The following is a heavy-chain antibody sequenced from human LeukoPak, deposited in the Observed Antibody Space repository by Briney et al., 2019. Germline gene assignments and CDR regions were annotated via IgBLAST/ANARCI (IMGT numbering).Heavy chain of an antibody. J-gene: IGHJ4*02. V-gene: IGHV3-23*01. CDR3: ATDGRGYSGYGDFDY. CDR2: ISGGGGNT. D-gene: IGHD5-12*01. CDR1: GFTFSSYA. Sequence: GGSLRPSCAASGFTFSSYAMSWVRQAPGKGLEWVSGISGGGGNTYYADSVKGRFTISRDNSKNTLYLQMNSLRVEDTAVYYCATDGRGYSGYGDFDYWGQGTLVTVSS.